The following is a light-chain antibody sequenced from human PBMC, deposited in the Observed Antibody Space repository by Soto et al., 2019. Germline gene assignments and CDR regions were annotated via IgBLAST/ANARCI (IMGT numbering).Light chain of an antibody. V-gene: IGLV2-14*03. CDR2: DVT. Sequence: QSVLTQPASVSGSPGQSITISCTGTSSDVGGYNYVSWYQQHPGKAPKLMIYDVTNRPSGVSDRFSGSKFGNTASLTISGLQAEDEADYYCSSYTSSSTLEVFGGGTKVTVL. J-gene: IGLJ2*01. CDR3: SSYTSSSTLEV. CDR1: SSDVGGYNY.